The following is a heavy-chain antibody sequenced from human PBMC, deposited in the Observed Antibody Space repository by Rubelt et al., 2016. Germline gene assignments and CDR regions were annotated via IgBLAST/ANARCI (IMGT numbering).Heavy chain of an antibody. D-gene: IGHD3-3*01. CDR3: ARDKVILRFLEWNHSDAFDI. V-gene: IGHV3-48*04. J-gene: IGHJ3*02. Sequence: YYADSVKGRFTISRDNAKNSLYLQMNSLRAEDTAVYYCARDKVILRFLEWNHSDAFDIWGQGTMVTVSS.